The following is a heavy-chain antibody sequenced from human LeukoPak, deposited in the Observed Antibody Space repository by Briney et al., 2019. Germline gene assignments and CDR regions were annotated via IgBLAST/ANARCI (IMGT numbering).Heavy chain of an antibody. CDR2: ISSSGTTI. CDR1: GFTFSSYE. D-gene: IGHD5-18*01. J-gene: IGHJ4*02. Sequence: GGSLRLSCAVSGFTFSSYEMNWVRQAPGKGLEWVSYISSSGTTIYYADSVKGRFTIPRDNAKNSLYLQMNSLRAEDTAVYYCARDGGYSYGQFDYWGQGTLVTVSS. CDR3: ARDGGYSYGQFDY. V-gene: IGHV3-48*03.